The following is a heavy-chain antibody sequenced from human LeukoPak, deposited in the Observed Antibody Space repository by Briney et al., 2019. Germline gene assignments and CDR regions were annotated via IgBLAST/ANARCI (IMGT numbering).Heavy chain of an antibody. V-gene: IGHV3-21*01. CDR1: GFTFSSYS. J-gene: IGHJ3*02. D-gene: IGHD7-27*01. CDR2: ISISGGYL. CDR3: ARDKNWGSGAFDI. Sequence: GGSLRLSCAASGFTFSSYSMIWVRQAPGKGLEWVSSISISGGYLYYADSVKGRFTISRDNSKNSLYLQMNSLRAEDTAVYYCARDKNWGSGAFDIWGQGTMVTVSS.